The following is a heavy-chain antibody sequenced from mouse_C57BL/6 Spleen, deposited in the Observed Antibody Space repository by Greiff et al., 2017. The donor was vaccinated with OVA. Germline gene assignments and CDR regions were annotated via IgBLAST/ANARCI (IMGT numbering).Heavy chain of an antibody. J-gene: IGHJ3*01. CDR2: FYPGSGSI. CDR1: GYTFTEYT. Sequence: LVESGAELVKPGASVKLSCKASGYTFTEYTIHWVKQRSGQGLEWIGWFYPGSGSIKYNEKFKDKATMTADKSSSTVYMELSRLTSEDSAVYFCARHEEGYPWFAYWGQGTLVTVSA. V-gene: IGHV1-62-2*01. D-gene: IGHD2-14*01. CDR3: ARHEEGYPWFAY.